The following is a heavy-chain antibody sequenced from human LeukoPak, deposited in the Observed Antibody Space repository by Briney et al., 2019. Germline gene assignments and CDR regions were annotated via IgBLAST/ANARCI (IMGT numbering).Heavy chain of an antibody. Sequence: PGGSLRLSCTASGFIFSNAWMSWVRQAPGKGLEWVSVIYSGGSTYYADSVKGRFTISRDNSKNTLYLQMNSLRAEDTAVYYCARCESTAYDAFDIWGQGTMVTVSS. J-gene: IGHJ3*02. CDR3: ARCESTAYDAFDI. CDR1: GFIFSNAW. CDR2: IYSGGST. V-gene: IGHV3-53*01. D-gene: IGHD2-2*01.